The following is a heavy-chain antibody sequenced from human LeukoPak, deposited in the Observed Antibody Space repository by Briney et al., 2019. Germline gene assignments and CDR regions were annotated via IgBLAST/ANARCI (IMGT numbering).Heavy chain of an antibody. D-gene: IGHD5-18*01. CDR2: IYYSGST. J-gene: IGHJ6*03. V-gene: IGHV4-59*01. Sequence: SETLSLTCTVSGGSISSYYWSWIRQPPGKGLEWIRYIYYSGSTNYKSSLKSRVTISVDTSKNQFSLKLSSVTAADTAVYYCARTTEGGYTYDYFYYYYMDVWGKGTTVTISS. CDR1: GGSISSYY. CDR3: ARTTEGGYTYDYFYYYYMDV.